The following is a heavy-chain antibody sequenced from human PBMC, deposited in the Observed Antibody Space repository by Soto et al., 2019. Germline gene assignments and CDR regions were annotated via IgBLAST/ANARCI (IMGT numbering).Heavy chain of an antibody. J-gene: IGHJ6*02. V-gene: IGHV3-33*01. CDR3: ASDRVGVSDSDGFGV. CDR1: GFTFSNYG. Sequence: QVQLVESGGGAVQPGRSLRLSCAASGFTFSNYGMHWVRQAPGKGLEWVAIIWHDGDNKYYADSLRGRFIISRDNSEYRPYPLMTSLRAEATAVYYCASDRVGVSDSDGFGVWGQGAPVTVS. D-gene: IGHD1-26*01. CDR2: IWHDGDNK.